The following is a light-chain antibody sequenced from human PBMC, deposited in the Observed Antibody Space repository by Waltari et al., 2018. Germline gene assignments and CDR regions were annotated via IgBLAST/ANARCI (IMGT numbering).Light chain of an antibody. J-gene: IGLJ2*01. CDR3: FSYADGRSLV. Sequence: QSALTQPASVSGSPGQSITISCTGSSTDLGSSTLVSWYQHHPAKPPHLPIYEATERPSGISHRFSSSTSGNTASLTISTLQAEDEADYYCFSYADGRSLVFGGGTKLTVL. CDR2: EAT. CDR1: STDLGSSTL. V-gene: IGLV2-23*01.